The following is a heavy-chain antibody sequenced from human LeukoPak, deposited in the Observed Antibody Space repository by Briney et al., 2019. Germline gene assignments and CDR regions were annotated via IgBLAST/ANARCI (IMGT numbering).Heavy chain of an antibody. D-gene: IGHD3-22*01. J-gene: IGHJ1*01. Sequence: GETLRLSCEASGFTFTSYGMSWVRQAPGKGLEWVSAISGSGGSTYYADSVKGRFTISRDNSKNTLYLQMNSLRAEDTAVYYCANGRYYYDSSGYWGYFQHWGQGTLVTVSS. CDR1: GFTFTSYG. CDR2: ISGSGGST. V-gene: IGHV3-23*01. CDR3: ANGRYYYDSSGYWGYFQH.